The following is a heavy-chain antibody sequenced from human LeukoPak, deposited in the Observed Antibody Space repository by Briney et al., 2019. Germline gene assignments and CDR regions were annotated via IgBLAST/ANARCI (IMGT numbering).Heavy chain of an antibody. Sequence: PGGSLRLSCAASGFTVSSSYMSWVRQAPGKGLEWVAVISYDGSNKYYADSVKGRFTISRDNSKNTLYLQMNSLRAEDTAVYYCARDYYDSSAGGYWGQGTLVTVSS. V-gene: IGHV3-30-3*01. CDR3: ARDYYDSSAGGY. CDR1: GFTVSSSY. J-gene: IGHJ4*02. D-gene: IGHD3-22*01. CDR2: ISYDGSNK.